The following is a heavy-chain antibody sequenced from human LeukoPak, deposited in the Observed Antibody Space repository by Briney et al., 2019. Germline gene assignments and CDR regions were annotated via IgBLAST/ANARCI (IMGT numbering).Heavy chain of an antibody. CDR2: IIPIFGIA. J-gene: IGHJ4*02. CDR3: ARGGSRDGYNFQFDY. D-gene: IGHD5-24*01. Sequence: SVKVSCKASGGTFSSYAISWVRQAPRQGLEWMGRIIPIFGIANYAQKFQGRVTITADKSTGTAYMELSSLRSEDTAVYYCARGGSRDGYNFQFDYWGQGTLVTVSS. CDR1: GGTFSSYA. V-gene: IGHV1-69*04.